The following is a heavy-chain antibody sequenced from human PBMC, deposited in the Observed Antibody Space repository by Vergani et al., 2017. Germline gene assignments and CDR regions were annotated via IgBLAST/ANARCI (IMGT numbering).Heavy chain of an antibody. Sequence: QVQLVQSGAEVKKPGSSVKVSCKASGGTFSSYTISWVRQAPGQGLEWMGRIIPILGIANYAQKFQGRVTITADKSTSTAYMELGSLRSEDTAVYYCARGEGLRLGELSESFDYWGQGTLVTVSS. CDR3: ARGEGLRLGELSESFDY. CDR1: GGTFSSYT. J-gene: IGHJ4*02. D-gene: IGHD3-16*02. V-gene: IGHV1-69*02. CDR2: IIPILGIA.